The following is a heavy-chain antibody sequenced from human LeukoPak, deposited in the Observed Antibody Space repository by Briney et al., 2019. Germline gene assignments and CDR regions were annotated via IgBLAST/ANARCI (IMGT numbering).Heavy chain of an antibody. CDR1: GFTFSSYA. J-gene: IGHJ5*02. CDR2: ISGSGGNT. V-gene: IGHV3-23*01. D-gene: IGHD1-26*01. Sequence: GGSLRLSCAASGFTFSSYAMSWVRQAPGKELEWVSAISGSGGNTYYADSVKGRFTISRDNSKNTLYLQMNSLRAEDRAVYYCAKEVYSGSYYVNWFDPWGQGTLVTVSS. CDR3: AKEVYSGSYYVNWFDP.